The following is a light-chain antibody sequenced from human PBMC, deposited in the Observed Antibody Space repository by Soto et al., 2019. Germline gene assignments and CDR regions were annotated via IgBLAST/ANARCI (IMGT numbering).Light chain of an antibody. V-gene: IGLV2-8*01. Sequence: QSALTQPPSASGSPRQSVTLSCTGTSSDVGGYNYVSWYQQHPGKAPKLIIYEVSKRPSGVPDRFSGSKSGNTASLTVSGLQAEDEADYSCSSYAGSNNYVFGTGTKLTVL. CDR2: EVS. CDR1: SSDVGGYNY. CDR3: SSYAGSNNYV. J-gene: IGLJ1*01.